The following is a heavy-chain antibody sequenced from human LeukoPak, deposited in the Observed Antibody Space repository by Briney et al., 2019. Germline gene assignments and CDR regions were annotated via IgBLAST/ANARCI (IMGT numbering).Heavy chain of an antibody. D-gene: IGHD3-22*01. CDR2: ISSSSSTI. Sequence: PGGCLRLSCAASGFTFSSYSMNWVRQAPGKGLEWVSYISSSSSTIYYADSVKGRFTISRDNAKNSLYLQMNSLRAEDTAVYYCARAGIYYDSSGYHLNYWGQGTLVTVSS. J-gene: IGHJ4*02. CDR3: ARAGIYYDSSGYHLNY. CDR1: GFTFSSYS. V-gene: IGHV3-48*01.